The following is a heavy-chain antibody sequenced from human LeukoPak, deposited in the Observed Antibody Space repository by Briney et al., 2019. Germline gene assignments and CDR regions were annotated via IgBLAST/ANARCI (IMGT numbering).Heavy chain of an antibody. CDR3: ARDRATEPAKYYFDY. CDR1: GGSFSGYY. J-gene: IGHJ4*02. V-gene: IGHV4-34*01. Sequence: SETLSLTCALYGGSFSGYYWSWIRQPPGKGLEWIGEINHSGSTNYNPSLKSRVTISVDTSKNQFSLKLSSVTAADTAVYYCARDRATEPAKYYFDYWGQGTLVTVSS. D-gene: IGHD5-24*01. CDR2: INHSGST.